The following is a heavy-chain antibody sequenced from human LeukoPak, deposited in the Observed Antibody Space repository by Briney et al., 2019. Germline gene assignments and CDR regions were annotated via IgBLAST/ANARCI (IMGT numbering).Heavy chain of an antibody. D-gene: IGHD1-1*01. CDR2: IYPGDSDT. Sequence: GESLKISCKGSGYSFTSYWIGWVRQMPGKGLEWMGIIYPGDSDTRYSPSFQGQVTISVDKSISTAYLQWSSLKASDTAIYYCAGRGTGTTLAFDYWGQGTLVTVSS. CDR3: AGRGTGTTLAFDY. V-gene: IGHV5-51*01. CDR1: GYSFTSYW. J-gene: IGHJ4*02.